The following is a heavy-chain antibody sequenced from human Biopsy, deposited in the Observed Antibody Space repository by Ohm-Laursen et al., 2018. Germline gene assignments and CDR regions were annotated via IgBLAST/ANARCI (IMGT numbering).Heavy chain of an antibody. CDR1: GGSLSSYP. J-gene: IGHJ5*02. CDR2: IYTSGIT. D-gene: IGHD1-14*01. Sequence: LSFTCTVSGGSLSSYPWSWIRQPAGQGLEWIGQIYTSGITNYNPALKSRVTMSVDTSKIKFFQRESSVTAADTAVYYCARDRDRRGWFDPWGQGTLVTVSS. V-gene: IGHV4-4*07. CDR3: ARDRDRRGWFDP.